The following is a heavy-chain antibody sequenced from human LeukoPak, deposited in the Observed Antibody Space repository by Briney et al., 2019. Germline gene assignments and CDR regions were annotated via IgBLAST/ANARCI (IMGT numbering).Heavy chain of an antibody. D-gene: IGHD3-22*01. CDR1: GGSISSGGYY. CDR2: IYYSGST. J-gene: IGHJ4*02. CDR3: ARLIDSSGTYYFDY. V-gene: IGHV4-31*03. Sequence: PSETLSLTCTVSGGSISSGGYYWSWIRQHPGKGLEWIGCIYYSGSTYYNPSLKSRVTISVDTSKNQFSLKLSSVTAADTAVYYCARLIDSSGTYYFDYWGQGTLVTVSS.